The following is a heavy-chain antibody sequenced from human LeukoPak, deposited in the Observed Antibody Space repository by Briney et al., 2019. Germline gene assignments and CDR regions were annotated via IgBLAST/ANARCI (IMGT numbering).Heavy chain of an antibody. J-gene: IGHJ3*02. V-gene: IGHV4-28*01. Sequence: SETLSLTCAVSGYSISSSNWWGWIRQPPGKGLEWIGYIYYSGSTYYNPSLKSRVTMSVDTSKNQFSLKLSSVTAVDTAVYYCARTQDGYYDSSGYYPAVGAFDIWGQGTMVTVSS. CDR1: GYSISSSNW. CDR3: ARTQDGYYDSSGYYPAVGAFDI. D-gene: IGHD3-22*01. CDR2: IYYSGST.